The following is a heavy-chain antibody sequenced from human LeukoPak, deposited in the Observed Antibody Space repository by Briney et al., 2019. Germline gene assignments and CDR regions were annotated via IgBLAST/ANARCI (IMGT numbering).Heavy chain of an antibody. V-gene: IGHV3-30*18. J-gene: IGHJ4*02. CDR2: ISYDGSNK. Sequence: GRSLRLSCAASGFTFSSYAMHWVRQAPGKGLEWVAVISYDGSNKYYADSVKGRFTISRDNSKNTLYLQMNSLRAEDTAVYYCAKRYCSGGSCSYFDYWGQGTLVTVSS. CDR3: AKRYCSGGSCSYFDY. D-gene: IGHD2-15*01. CDR1: GFTFSSYA.